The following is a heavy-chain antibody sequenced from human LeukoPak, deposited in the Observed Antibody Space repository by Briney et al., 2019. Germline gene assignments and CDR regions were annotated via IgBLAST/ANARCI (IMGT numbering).Heavy chain of an antibody. CDR2: IIWDGAST. Sequence: GGSLRLSCAASGFSFDDYTMPWVRQAPGKGLDWVSLIIWDGASTYYADSVKGRFTISRDNSKNSLYLQMNSLRTEDTALYYCAKDYSSSSRPHYVEPYYMDVWGKGTTVTVSS. J-gene: IGHJ6*03. CDR1: GFSFDDYT. CDR3: AKDYSSSSRPHYVEPYYMDV. D-gene: IGHD6-6*01. V-gene: IGHV3-43*01.